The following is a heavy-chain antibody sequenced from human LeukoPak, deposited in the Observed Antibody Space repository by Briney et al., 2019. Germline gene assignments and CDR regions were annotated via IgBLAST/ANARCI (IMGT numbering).Heavy chain of an antibody. CDR3: AIAYESGSFYRAFAY. CDR2: ISGDSDNK. V-gene: IGHV3-43*02. CDR1: GFNVAAYA. D-gene: IGHD3-10*01. J-gene: IGHJ4*02. Sequence: QAGGSLRLSCAASGFNVAAYAMYWVRHPPGKSLEWVSLISGDSDNKYSAASVKGRFAISRDNSKNSLYLQMNSLTTEDTALYYCAIAYESGSFYRAFAYWGQGALVTVSS.